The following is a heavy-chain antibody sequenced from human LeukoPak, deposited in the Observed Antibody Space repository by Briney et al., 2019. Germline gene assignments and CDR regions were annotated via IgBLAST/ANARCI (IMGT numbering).Heavy chain of an antibody. J-gene: IGHJ4*02. CDR3: VAGAGCLPDH. V-gene: IGHV3-7*02. CDR1: GLTYSTYW. D-gene: IGHD2-8*01. Sequence: PGGSLRLSCAASGLTYSTYWMNWVRQAPGKGLEWVANIKGDGSERNYVDSLKGRFTISRDNAINSLYLQMNSLRVEDTAVYYCVAGAGCLPDHWGQETLVTVSS. CDR2: IKGDGSER.